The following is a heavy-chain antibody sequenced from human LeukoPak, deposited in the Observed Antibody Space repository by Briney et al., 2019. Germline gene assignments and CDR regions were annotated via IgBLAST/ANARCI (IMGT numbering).Heavy chain of an antibody. CDR3: ARAQSAADYYGMDV. D-gene: IGHD6-13*01. J-gene: IGHJ6*02. V-gene: IGHV4-34*01. Sequence: SETLSLTCAVYGGSFSGYYWSWIRQPPGKGLEWIGEINHSGSTNYNPSLKSRVTISVDTSKNQFSLKLSSVTAADTAVYYCARAQSAADYYGMDVWGQGTTVTVSS. CDR1: GGSFSGYY. CDR2: INHSGST.